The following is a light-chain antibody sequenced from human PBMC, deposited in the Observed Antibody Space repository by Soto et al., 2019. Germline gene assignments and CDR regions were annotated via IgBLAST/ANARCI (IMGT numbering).Light chain of an antibody. CDR3: QQYGSSSYP. V-gene: IGKV3-20*01. CDR1: QSVSTTY. Sequence: EIVLTQSPGTLSLSPGEIATLSCRASQSVSTTYLAWYQQKPGQAPRVLIFGASSRATGVPDRFIGSGSGTDFTLTITRLEPEDFAVYYCQQYGSSSYPFGQGTKLEIK. CDR2: GAS. J-gene: IGKJ2*01.